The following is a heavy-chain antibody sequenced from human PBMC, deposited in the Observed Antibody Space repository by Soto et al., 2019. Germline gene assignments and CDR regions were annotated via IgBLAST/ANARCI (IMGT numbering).Heavy chain of an antibody. V-gene: IGHV1-8*01. CDR3: ARMGTYGDSDYYYYGMDV. J-gene: IGHJ6*02. D-gene: IGHD4-17*01. CDR2: MNPNSGKT. Sequence: ASVKVSCKASGYTFTSYDINWVRQATGQGLEWMGWMNPNSGKTGYAQKFQGRVTMTRNTSISKAYMELISLRSEETAVYYCARMGTYGDSDYYYYGMDVWGQGTTVTVSS. CDR1: GYTFTSYD.